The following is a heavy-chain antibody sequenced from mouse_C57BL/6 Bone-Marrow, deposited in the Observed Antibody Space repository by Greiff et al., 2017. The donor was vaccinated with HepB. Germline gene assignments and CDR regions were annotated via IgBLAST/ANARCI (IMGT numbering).Heavy chain of an antibody. CDR3: TRNDSPFAY. J-gene: IGHJ3*01. Sequence: QVHVKQSGAELVRPGASVTLSCKASGYTFTDYEMHWVKQTPVHGLEWIGAIDPETGGTAYNQKFKGKAILTADKSSSTAYMELRSLTSEDSAVYYCTRNDSPFAYWGQGTLVTVSA. CDR1: GYTFTDYE. CDR2: IDPETGGT. D-gene: IGHD2-4*01. V-gene: IGHV1-15*01.